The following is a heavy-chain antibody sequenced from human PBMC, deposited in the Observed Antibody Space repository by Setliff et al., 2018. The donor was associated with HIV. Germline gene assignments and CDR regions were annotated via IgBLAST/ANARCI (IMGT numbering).Heavy chain of an antibody. Sequence: SVKVSCKAPGGTDGSYAFSWVRQAPGQGLEWMGRVLPLFGTVSYAQKFQGRVTITRDTSARTAYMELSSLRSEDTAVYYCARDTPDYLGSYYSDYWGQGTLVTVS. J-gene: IGHJ4*02. CDR1: GGTDGSYA. D-gene: IGHD1-26*01. CDR3: ARDTPDYLGSYYSDY. V-gene: IGHV1-69*05. CDR2: VLPLFGTV.